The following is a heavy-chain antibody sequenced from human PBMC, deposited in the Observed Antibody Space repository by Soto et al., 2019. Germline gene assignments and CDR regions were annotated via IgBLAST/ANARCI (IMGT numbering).Heavy chain of an antibody. CDR3: ARAVAGFDY. V-gene: IGHV3-7*01. CDR1: GFTFSNYW. CDR2: IKQDGSEI. J-gene: IGHJ4*02. Sequence: LRLSCAASGFTFSNYWMSWVRQAPGKGLEWVANIKQDGSEIYYVDSVKGRFTISRDNAKNSVYLQMNSLRAEDTAVYYCARAVAGFDYWGQGTLVTVYS. D-gene: IGHD6-19*01.